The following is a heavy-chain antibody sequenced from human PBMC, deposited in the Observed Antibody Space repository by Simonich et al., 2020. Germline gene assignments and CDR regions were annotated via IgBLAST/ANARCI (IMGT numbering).Heavy chain of an antibody. J-gene: IGHJ3*02. Sequence: EVQLVESGGGLVQPGGSLRLSCAASGFTFSSYSMNWVRQAPGKGLEWVSYISSSSSTRYYADSVKGRFTISRDNAKTSMYLQMNSLRAEDTAVYYCARDSSYYAFDIWGQGTMVTVSS. CDR3: ARDSSYYAFDI. CDR2: ISSSSSTR. CDR1: GFTFSSYS. V-gene: IGHV3-48*01. D-gene: IGHD5-12*01.